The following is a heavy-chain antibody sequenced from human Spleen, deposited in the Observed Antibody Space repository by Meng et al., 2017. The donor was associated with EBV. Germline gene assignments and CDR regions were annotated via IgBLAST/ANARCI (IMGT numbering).Heavy chain of an antibody. D-gene: IGHD6-13*01. CDR2: IDTNTGDP. V-gene: IGHV7-4-1*02. Sequence: LVQCRSEFTKPGALVSVACTASGYTFTNYGINWGRQAPGQGLEWMGRIDTNTGDPTYAQGFTGPFAFSLDTSVNTAFLQFSSLKAADSAVYYCVSTITAAGYWGQGTLVTVSS. CDR3: VSTITAAGY. CDR1: GYTFTNYG. J-gene: IGHJ4*02.